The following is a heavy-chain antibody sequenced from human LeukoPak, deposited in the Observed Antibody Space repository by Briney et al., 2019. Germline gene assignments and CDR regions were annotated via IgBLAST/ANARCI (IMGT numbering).Heavy chain of an antibody. Sequence: GGSLRLSCAASGFTFSSYSMNWVRQAPGKGLEWVSSISSSSSYIYYADSVKGRFTISRDNAKNSLYLQMNSLRAEDTAVYYCARVPGEVIYPYWYFDLWGRGTLVTVSS. J-gene: IGHJ2*01. V-gene: IGHV3-21*01. CDR1: GFTFSSYS. CDR2: ISSSSSYI. D-gene: IGHD7-27*01. CDR3: ARVPGEVIYPYWYFDL.